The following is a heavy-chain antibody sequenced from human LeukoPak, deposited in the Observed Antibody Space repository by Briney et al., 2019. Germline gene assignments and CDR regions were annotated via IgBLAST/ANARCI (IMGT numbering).Heavy chain of an antibody. V-gene: IGHV3-48*01. J-gene: IGHJ4*02. CDR3: ARVLDY. CDR2: ISSSSSTI. CDR1: GFTFSSYS. Sequence: PGGSLRLSCAASGFTFSSYSMNWVRQAPGKGVEWVSYISSSSSTIYYADSVKGRFTISRDNAKNSLYLQMNTLRAEDTAVYYCARVLDYWGQGTLVTVSS.